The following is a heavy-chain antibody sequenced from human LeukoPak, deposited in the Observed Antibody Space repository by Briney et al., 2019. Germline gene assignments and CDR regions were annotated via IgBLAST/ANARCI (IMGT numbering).Heavy chain of an antibody. J-gene: IGHJ4*02. CDR1: GFTFSSYG. CDR2: ISYDGSNK. Sequence: GGSLRLSCAASGFTFSSYGMHWVRQAPGKGLEWVAVISYDGSNKYYADSVKGRFTISRDNSKNTLYLQMNSLRAEDTAVYYCAKDRLGYFDYWGQGTLVTVSS. V-gene: IGHV3-30*18. CDR3: AKDRLGYFDY. D-gene: IGHD2-21*01.